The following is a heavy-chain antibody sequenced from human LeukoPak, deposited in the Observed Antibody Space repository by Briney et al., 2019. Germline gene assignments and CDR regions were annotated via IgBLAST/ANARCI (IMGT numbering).Heavy chain of an antibody. Sequence: ASVKVSCKASGYTFTSYGISWVRQAPGQGLEWMGWIRAYNGNTYFAQNLQGRVTMTTDTSTSTAYMELRSLRSDDTAVYYCAREEYCNSTTCYKAFDVWGQGTMVTVSS. J-gene: IGHJ3*01. CDR1: GYTFTSYG. D-gene: IGHD2-2*02. CDR3: AREEYCNSTTCYKAFDV. V-gene: IGHV1-18*01. CDR2: IRAYNGNT.